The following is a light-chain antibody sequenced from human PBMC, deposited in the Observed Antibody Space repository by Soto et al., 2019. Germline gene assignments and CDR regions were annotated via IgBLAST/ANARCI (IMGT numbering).Light chain of an antibody. CDR1: QSITSY. Sequence: DIQMTQSPSSLSASVGDRVTITCRASQSITSYLNWYQHKPGKAPKLLIYAASSLQSGVPSRFSGSRSGTEFTLTISSLQPEDFATYYCQQLNGYLELTFGGGTKVDIK. V-gene: IGKV1-9*01. CDR2: AAS. J-gene: IGKJ4*01. CDR3: QQLNGYLELT.